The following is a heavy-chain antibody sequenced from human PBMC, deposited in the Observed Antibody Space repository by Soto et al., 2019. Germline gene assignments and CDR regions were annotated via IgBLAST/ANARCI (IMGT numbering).Heavy chain of an antibody. J-gene: IGHJ4*02. CDR2: TYWDDDK. V-gene: IGHV2-5*02. Sequence: QITLKESGPTLVKPTQTLTLTCTFSGFSLSSTRMAVGWIRQPPGKALEWLALTYWDDDKRYSPFLKSRLTITKDPSKNQVVLTMSNMDPVDTARYYCAHIVVAGLGYYFDYWGQGTLVTVSS. D-gene: IGHD6-19*01. CDR1: GFSLSSTRMA. CDR3: AHIVVAGLGYYFDY.